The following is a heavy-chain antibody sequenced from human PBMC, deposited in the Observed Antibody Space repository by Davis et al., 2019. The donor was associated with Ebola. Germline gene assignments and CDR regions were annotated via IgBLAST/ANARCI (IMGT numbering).Heavy chain of an antibody. J-gene: IGHJ6*02. V-gene: IGHV3-23*01. CDR1: GLDFVNYA. D-gene: IGHD4-17*01. CDR3: AKDHSDYGDVRGMQAPYGMDV. CDR2: ISGGGATT. Sequence: PGGSLRLSCVASGLDFVNYAMFWVRQAPGKGLEWVSGISGGGATTRYTDSVKGRFTISRDNLKNILYLQTNSLRVEDTAVYYCAKDHSDYGDVRGMQAPYGMDVWGQGITVTVSS.